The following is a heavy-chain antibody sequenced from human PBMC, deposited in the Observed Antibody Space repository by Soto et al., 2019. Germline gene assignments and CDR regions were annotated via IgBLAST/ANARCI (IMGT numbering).Heavy chain of an antibody. Sequence: EVQLVESGGGLVKPGGSLRLSCAASGFTFSSYSMNWVRQAPGKGLEWVSSISSSSSYIYYADSVKGRFTISRDNAKNSPYLQRNSLRAEDTAVYYCARDRGQGIVVVPAAILALDYWGQGTLVTVSS. CDR2: ISSSSSYI. V-gene: IGHV3-21*01. D-gene: IGHD2-2*02. CDR3: ARDRGQGIVVVPAAILALDY. J-gene: IGHJ4*02. CDR1: GFTFSSYS.